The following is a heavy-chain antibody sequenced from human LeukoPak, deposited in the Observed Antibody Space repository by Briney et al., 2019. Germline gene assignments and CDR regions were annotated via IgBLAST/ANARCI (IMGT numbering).Heavy chain of an antibody. CDR2: FDPEDGET. J-gene: IGHJ6*02. Sequence: GASVKVSCKVSGYTLTELSMHLVRQAPGKGLEWMGGFDPEDGETIYAQKFQGRVTMTEDTSTDTAYMELSSLRSEDTAVYYCAIVRLRGSRSSWYQSYYYGMDVWGQGTTVTVSS. CDR1: GYTLTELS. CDR3: AIVRLRGSRSSWYQSYYYGMDV. D-gene: IGHD6-13*01. V-gene: IGHV1-24*01.